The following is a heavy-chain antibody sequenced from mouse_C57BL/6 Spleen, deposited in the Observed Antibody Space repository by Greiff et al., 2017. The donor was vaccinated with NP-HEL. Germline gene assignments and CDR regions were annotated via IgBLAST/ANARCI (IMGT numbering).Heavy chain of an antibody. CDR1: GYTFTDHT. D-gene: IGHD2-10*01. CDR3: AKSSYYGNYLYAMDY. CDR2: IYPRDGST. Sequence: QVQLKQSDAELVKPGASVKVSCKVSGYTFTDHTIHWMKQRPEQGLEWIGYIYPRDGSTKYNEKFKGKATLTADKSSSTAYMQLNSLTSEDSAVYFCAKSSYYGNYLYAMDYWGQGTSVTVSS. J-gene: IGHJ4*01. V-gene: IGHV1-78*01.